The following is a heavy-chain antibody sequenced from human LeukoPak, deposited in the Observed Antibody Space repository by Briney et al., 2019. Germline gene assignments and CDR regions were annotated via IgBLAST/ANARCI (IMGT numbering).Heavy chain of an antibody. CDR1: GYTFTSYD. J-gene: IGHJ4*02. CDR3: ATGYSSGWYRNAFDY. D-gene: IGHD6-19*01. V-gene: IGHV1-8*01. Sequence: ASVKVSCKASGYTFTSYDINWVRQATGQGLEWMGWMNPNSGNTGYAQKFQGRVTMTRNTSISTAYMELSSLRSEDTAVYYCATGYSSGWYRNAFDYWAREPWSPSPQ. CDR2: MNPNSGNT.